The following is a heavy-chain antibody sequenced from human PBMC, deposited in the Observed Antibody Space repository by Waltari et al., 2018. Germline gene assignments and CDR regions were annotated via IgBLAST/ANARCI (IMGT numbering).Heavy chain of an antibody. CDR1: GLPLSSFS. V-gene: IGHV3-7*01. CDR2: IKQDGSEK. Sequence: EVQLVESGGGLVQPGGSLRPSCAAAGLPLSSFSMNWVRQAPGKGLEWVANIKQDGSEKYYVDSVKGRFTISRDNAKNSLYLQMNSLRGEDTAVYYCAREGTYDFDYWGQGTLVTVSS. CDR3: AREGTYDFDY. D-gene: IGHD3-16*01. J-gene: IGHJ4*02.